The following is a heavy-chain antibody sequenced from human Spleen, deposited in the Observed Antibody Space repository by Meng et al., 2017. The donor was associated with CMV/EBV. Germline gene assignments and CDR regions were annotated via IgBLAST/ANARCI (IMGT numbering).Heavy chain of an antibody. J-gene: IGHJ6*02. D-gene: IGHD3-3*01. CDR2: IWYDGSKK. CDR3: AKDYDFWRAYPHNYGMDV. CDR1: TFSNYG. Sequence: TFSNYGMNWVRQAPGKGLEWVAFIWYDGSKKYYADSVKGRFTISRDNSKNTLYLQMNSLRAEDTAVHYCAKDYDFWRAYPHNYGMDVWGQGTTVTVSS. V-gene: IGHV3-33*06.